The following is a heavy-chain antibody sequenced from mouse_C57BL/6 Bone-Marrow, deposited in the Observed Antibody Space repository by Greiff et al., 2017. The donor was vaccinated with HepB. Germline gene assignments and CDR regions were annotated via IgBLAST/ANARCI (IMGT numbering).Heavy chain of an antibody. V-gene: IGHV3-6*01. CDR3: ARVYYYGSLYYFDY. Sequence: EVQLQQSGPGLVKPSQSLSLTCSVTGYSFTSGYYWYWIRQFPGNKLEWMGYISYDGSNNYNPSLKNRISITRDTSKNQFFLKLNSVTTEDTATYYCARVYYYGSLYYFDYWGQGTTLTVSS. CDR1: GYSFTSGYY. CDR2: ISYDGSN. D-gene: IGHD1-1*01. J-gene: IGHJ2*01.